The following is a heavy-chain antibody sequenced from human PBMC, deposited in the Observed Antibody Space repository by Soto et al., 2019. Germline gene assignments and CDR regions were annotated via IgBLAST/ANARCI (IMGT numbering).Heavy chain of an antibody. CDR2: ISGSGGST. Sequence: GGSLRLSCAASGFTFSSYAMSWVRQAAGKGLEWVSAISGSGGSTYYADSVKGRFTISRDNSKNTLYLQMNSLRAEDTAVYYCAKDKVWIQLGYFDYWGQGTLVTVSS. CDR1: GFTFSSYA. V-gene: IGHV3-23*01. J-gene: IGHJ4*02. CDR3: AKDKVWIQLGYFDY. D-gene: IGHD5-18*01.